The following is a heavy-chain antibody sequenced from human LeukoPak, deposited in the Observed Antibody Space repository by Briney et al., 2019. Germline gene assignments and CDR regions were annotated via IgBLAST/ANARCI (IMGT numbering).Heavy chain of an antibody. J-gene: IGHJ5*02. D-gene: IGHD6-25*01. Sequence: PSETLSLTCAVYGGSFSGYYWSWIRQPPGKGLEWIGEINHSGSTNYNPSLKSRVIISVDTSKNQFSLKLSSVTAADTAVYYCATCAAPTRPGWFDPWGQGTLVTVSS. CDR3: ATCAAPTRPGWFDP. CDR1: GGSFSGYY. V-gene: IGHV4-34*01. CDR2: INHSGST.